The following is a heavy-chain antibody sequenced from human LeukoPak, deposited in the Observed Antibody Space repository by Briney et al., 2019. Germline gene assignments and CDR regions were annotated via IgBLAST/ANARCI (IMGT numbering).Heavy chain of an antibody. V-gene: IGHV1-69*05. CDR2: IIPRFGTP. J-gene: IGHJ4*02. CDR1: GDTFSNYA. D-gene: IGHD1-14*01. CDR3: ARGPRPQSRNHNYYFDY. Sequence: ASVKVSCKASGDTFSNYALTWVRQAPGQGLEWMGGIIPRFGTPDYAQKFQGRVTITTDESTSAAYMELSSLRSEDTAVYYCARGPRPQSRNHNYYFDYWGQGTLVTVSS.